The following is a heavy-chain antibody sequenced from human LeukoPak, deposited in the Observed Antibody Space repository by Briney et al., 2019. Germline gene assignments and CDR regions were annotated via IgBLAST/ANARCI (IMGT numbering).Heavy chain of an antibody. CDR3: AREELLTGTGFDP. CDR1: GGSISSYY. D-gene: IGHD1-20*01. V-gene: IGHV4-59*01. Sequence: PSETLSLTCTVSGGSISSYYWSWIRQPPGKGLEWIGYIYYSGSTNYNPALKGRVTISVDTSKNQFSLKLSSVTAADTAVYYCAREELLTGTGFDPWGQGTLVTVSS. J-gene: IGHJ5*02. CDR2: IYYSGST.